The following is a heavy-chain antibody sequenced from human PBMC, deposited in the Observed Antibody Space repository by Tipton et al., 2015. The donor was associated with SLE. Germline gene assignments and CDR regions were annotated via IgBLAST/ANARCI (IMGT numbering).Heavy chain of an antibody. Sequence: TLSLTCTVSGASINSGSYYWCWIRQPAGTGLEWIGHIYTSGSTNYNPSLKSRVTISVDRSKNQFSLKLSSVTAADTAVYYCARDCSFNGSKWYSYMDVWGKGTTVTVSS. CDR3: ARDCSFNGSKWYSYMDV. D-gene: IGHD5-24*01. V-gene: IGHV4-61*09. CDR1: GASINSGSYY. CDR2: IYTSGST. J-gene: IGHJ6*03.